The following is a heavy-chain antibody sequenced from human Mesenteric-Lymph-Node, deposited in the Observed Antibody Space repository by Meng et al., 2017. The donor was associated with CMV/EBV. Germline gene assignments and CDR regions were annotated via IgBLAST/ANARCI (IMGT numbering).Heavy chain of an antibody. D-gene: IGHD2-8*01. CDR1: GFSFSDVW. V-gene: IGHV3-15*01. Sequence: GESLKISCAASGFSFSDVWMSWVRQAPGQGLEWIGRVKRRIDGETTDYAAVVQARFTVSRDDSKSTLYLQMNSLETEDTAVYYCATGLMSAFEIWGRGTMVTVSS. CDR2: VKRRIDGETT. J-gene: IGHJ3*02. CDR3: ATGLMSAFEI.